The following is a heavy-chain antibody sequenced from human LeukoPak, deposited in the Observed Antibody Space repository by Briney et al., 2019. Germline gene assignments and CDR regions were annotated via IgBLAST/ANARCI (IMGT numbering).Heavy chain of an antibody. J-gene: IGHJ6*04. CDR2: IISSSSYI. D-gene: IGHD3-10*02. CDR1: GFTFSSYS. Sequence: GGSLRLSCAASGFTFSSYSMNWVRRAPGEGREWGTSIISSSSYIYYADSVKGRFIISRDNAKNSLYLQMNSLRAEDTAVYYCAELGITMIGGVWGKGTTVTISS. V-gene: IGHV3-21*01. CDR3: AELGITMIGGV.